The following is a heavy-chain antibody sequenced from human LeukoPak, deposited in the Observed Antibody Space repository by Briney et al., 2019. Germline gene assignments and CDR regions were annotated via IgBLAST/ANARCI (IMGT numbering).Heavy chain of an antibody. D-gene: IGHD5-18*01. V-gene: IGHV4-59*11. CDR3: ATIKRGSIFGYFDF. J-gene: IGHJ4*02. Sequence: KPSETLSLTCTVSGDSISSHYWSWIRQPPGKGLEWIAYLFDSVNTKDNPSLQSRLTLSADTSKNQFSLRLSSVTAADTAVYYCATIKRGSIFGYFDFWGQGIKVTVSS. CDR1: GDSISSHY. CDR2: LFDSVNT.